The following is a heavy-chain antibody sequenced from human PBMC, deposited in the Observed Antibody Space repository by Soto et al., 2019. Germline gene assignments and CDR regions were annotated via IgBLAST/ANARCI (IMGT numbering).Heavy chain of an antibody. J-gene: IGHJ4*02. V-gene: IGHV3-48*01. D-gene: IGHD5-18*01. CDR3: ARAGGYNYGEQTFDY. CDR1: EFTFSDYI. CDR2: ISSTSSTI. Sequence: GGSLRLSCAASEFTFSDYIMNWVRQAPGKGLEWVSYISSTSSTIYYADSVKGRFTISRDNAKNSLYLQMNSLRAEDTAVYYCARAGGYNYGEQTFDYWGQGTLVTVSS.